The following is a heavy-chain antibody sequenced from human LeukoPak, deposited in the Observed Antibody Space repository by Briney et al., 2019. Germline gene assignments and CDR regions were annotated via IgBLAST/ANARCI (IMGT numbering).Heavy chain of an antibody. V-gene: IGHV1-2*02. Sequence: GASVKVSCKASGYTFTGYYMHWVRQAPGQGLEWMGWINPNSGGTNYAQKFQGRVTMTRDTSISTAYMELSRLRSDDTDVYYCARDHRGYSSGWYGYWGQGTLVTVSS. CDR1: GYTFTGYY. J-gene: IGHJ4*02. CDR3: ARDHRGYSSGWYGY. CDR2: INPNSGGT. D-gene: IGHD6-19*01.